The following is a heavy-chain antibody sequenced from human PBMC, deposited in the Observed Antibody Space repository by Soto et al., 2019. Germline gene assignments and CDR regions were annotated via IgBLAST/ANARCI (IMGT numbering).Heavy chain of an antibody. Sequence: PGGSLRLSCAVSGFTVNSHYMSWVRQAPGKGLEWVSVIYSGGSTYYADSVKGRFTISRDISRNTLYLQMNSLRAEDTAVYYCARHDWFDPWGQGTLVTVSS. CDR2: IYSGGST. CDR3: ARHDWFDP. J-gene: IGHJ5*02. V-gene: IGHV3-53*01. CDR1: GFTVNSHY.